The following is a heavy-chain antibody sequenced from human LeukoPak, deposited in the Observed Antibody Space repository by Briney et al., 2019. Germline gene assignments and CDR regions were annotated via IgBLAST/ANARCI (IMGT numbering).Heavy chain of an antibody. V-gene: IGHV3-49*04. Sequence: GRSLRLSCTPSGFTFCEYAMSCVRPAPGEGLERVGFIRSKAYGGTTEYSASVKGRFTISRDDSNIIAYLQINSLKTEDTVVYYCTRGVYVYYYYGMDVWGKGATVTGAS. J-gene: IGHJ6*04. D-gene: IGHD2-8*01. CDR1: GFTFCEYA. CDR2: IRSKAYGGTT. CDR3: TRGVYVYYYYGMDV.